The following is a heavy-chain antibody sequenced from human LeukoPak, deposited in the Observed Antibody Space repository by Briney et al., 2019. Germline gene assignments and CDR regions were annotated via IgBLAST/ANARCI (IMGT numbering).Heavy chain of an antibody. CDR3: ASGYTYGSTWFDP. CDR1: GFPFGDYN. D-gene: IGHD3-10*01. V-gene: IGHV3-21*06. J-gene: IGHJ5*02. CDR2: IISSSSYI. Sequence: PGGSLKLSCAASGFPFGDYNMNWVRQPPWKGLQRVSSIISSSSYIYYADSLKGRFTISRDNVKNSLYLQMNSLRAEDTAVYFCASGYTYGSTWFDPWGQGTLVTVSS.